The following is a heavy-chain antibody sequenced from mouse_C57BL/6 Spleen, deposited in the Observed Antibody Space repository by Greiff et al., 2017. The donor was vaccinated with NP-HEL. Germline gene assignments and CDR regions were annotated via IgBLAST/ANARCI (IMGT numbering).Heavy chain of an antibody. Sequence: DVQLVESGGGLVKPGGSLKLSCAASGFTFSDYGMHWVRQAPEKGLEWVAYISSGSSTIYYADTVKGRFTISRDNAKNTLFLQMTSLRSEDTAMYYCARRYGSRRYFDVWGTGTTVTVSS. V-gene: IGHV5-17*01. J-gene: IGHJ1*03. CDR3: ARRYGSRRYFDV. CDR2: ISSGSSTI. CDR1: GFTFSDYG. D-gene: IGHD1-1*01.